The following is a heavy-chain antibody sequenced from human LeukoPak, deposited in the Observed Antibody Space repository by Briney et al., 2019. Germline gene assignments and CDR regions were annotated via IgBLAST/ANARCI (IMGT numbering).Heavy chain of an antibody. V-gene: IGHV1-8*01. D-gene: IGHD5-12*01. Sequence: ASVKVSCKASGYTFTSYDINWVRQATGQGLEWMGWMNPNSGNTGYAQKFQGSVTMTRNTSTSTAYMELSSLRSEDTAVYYCARGLRRYSGYDLGYWGQGTLVTVSS. CDR3: ARGLRRYSGYDLGY. CDR1: GYTFTSYD. CDR2: MNPNSGNT. J-gene: IGHJ4*02.